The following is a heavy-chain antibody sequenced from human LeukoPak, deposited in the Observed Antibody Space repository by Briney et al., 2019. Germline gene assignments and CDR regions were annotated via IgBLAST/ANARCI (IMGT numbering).Heavy chain of an antibody. D-gene: IGHD1-26*01. CDR3: ARHGVEATPDSYYMDV. CDR1: GGSISSSSYY. Sequence: PSETLSLTCTVSGGSISSSSYYWGWIRQPPGKGLEWIGSIYYSGSTYYNPSLKSRVTISVDTSKNQFSLKLSSVTAADTAVYYCARHGVEATPDSYYMDVWGKGTTVTVSS. CDR2: IYYSGST. V-gene: IGHV4-39*01. J-gene: IGHJ6*03.